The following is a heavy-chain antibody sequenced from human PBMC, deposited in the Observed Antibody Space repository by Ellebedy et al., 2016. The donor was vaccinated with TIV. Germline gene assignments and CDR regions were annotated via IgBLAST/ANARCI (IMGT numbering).Heavy chain of an antibody. D-gene: IGHD3-16*01. CDR2: INTDGTIT. J-gene: IGHJ4*02. CDR1: GFSFSTYW. V-gene: IGHV3-74*01. Sequence: GESLKISCAASGFSFSTYWMFWVRQAPGKGLVWVSRINTDGTITDYADSGKGRFTISRDNAKNTRYLQMNSLRADDTAVYYCARDYWGYWGQGTLVTVSS. CDR3: ARDYWGY.